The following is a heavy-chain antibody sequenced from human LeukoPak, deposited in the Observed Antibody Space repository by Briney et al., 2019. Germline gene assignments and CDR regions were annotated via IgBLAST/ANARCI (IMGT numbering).Heavy chain of an antibody. CDR2: INHSGST. V-gene: IGHV4-34*09. D-gene: IGHD3-10*01. CDR1: GGSFSGFY. Sequence: SETLSLTCAVYGGSFSGFYWSRIRQPPGKGLEWIGEINHSGSTNYNPSLKSRVTISVDPSKNQFSLKLSSVTAADTAVYYCASYYYGSGSYYNEDSWGQGTLVTVSS. J-gene: IGHJ4*02. CDR3: ASYYYGSGSYYNEDS.